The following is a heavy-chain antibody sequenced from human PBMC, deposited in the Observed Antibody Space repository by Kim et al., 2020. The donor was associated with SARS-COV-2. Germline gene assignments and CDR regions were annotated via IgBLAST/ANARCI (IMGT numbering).Heavy chain of an antibody. CDR1: GFTFSSYA. J-gene: IGHJ6*02. CDR3: AREPDYYDSSGYLDV. Sequence: GGSLRLSCAASGFTFSSYAMHWVRQAPGKGLEWVAVISYDGSNKYYADSVKGRFTISRDNSKNTLYLQMNSLRAEDTAVYYCAREPDYYDSSGYLDVWGQGTTVTVSS. CDR2: ISYDGSNK. D-gene: IGHD3-22*01. V-gene: IGHV3-30*04.